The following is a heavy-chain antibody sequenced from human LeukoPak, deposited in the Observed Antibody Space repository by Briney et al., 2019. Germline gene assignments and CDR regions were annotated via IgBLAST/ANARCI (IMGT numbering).Heavy chain of an antibody. CDR3: ARRMMGSYYYYGMDV. V-gene: IGHV1-69*04. D-gene: IGHD2-15*01. CDR2: IIPILGIA. J-gene: IGHJ6*02. Sequence: SVKVSCKASGGTFSSYAISWVRQAPGQGLEWMGRIIPILGIANYAQKFQGRVTITADKSASTAYMELSSLRSEDTAVYYCARRMMGSYYYYGMDVWGQGTTVTVSS. CDR1: GGTFSSYA.